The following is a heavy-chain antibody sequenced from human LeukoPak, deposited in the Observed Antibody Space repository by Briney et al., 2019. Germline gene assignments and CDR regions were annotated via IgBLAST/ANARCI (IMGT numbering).Heavy chain of an antibody. J-gene: IGHJ3*02. CDR3: ASPSGSSSDDEFDI. Sequence: GASLKISCKGSGYSFTSYWIGWVRQMPGKGLEWMGIMYPGDSETRYSPSFQGQVTISVDKSISTAYLQWSSLKASDTGMHYCASPSGSSSDDEFDIWGQGTMVTVSS. D-gene: IGHD1-26*01. V-gene: IGHV5-51*01. CDR2: MYPGDSET. CDR1: GYSFTSYW.